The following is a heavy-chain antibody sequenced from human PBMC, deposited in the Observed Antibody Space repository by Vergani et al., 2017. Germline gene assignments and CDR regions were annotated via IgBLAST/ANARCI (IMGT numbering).Heavy chain of an antibody. CDR1: GFTFSSYS. J-gene: IGHJ4*02. CDR2: ISSSSSYI. V-gene: IGHV3-21*01. CDR3: ARDYGLEKYYFDY. Sequence: EVQLVESGGGLVKPGGSLRLSCAASGFTFSSYSMNWVRQAPGKGLEWVSSISSSSSYIYYADSVKGRFTISRDNAKNSLYLQMNSLRAEDTAVYYCARDYGLEKYYFDYWGQGTLVTVSS. D-gene: IGHD1-1*01.